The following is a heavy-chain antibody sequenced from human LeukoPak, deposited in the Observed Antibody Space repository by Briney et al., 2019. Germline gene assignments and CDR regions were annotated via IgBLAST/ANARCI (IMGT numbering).Heavy chain of an antibody. D-gene: IGHD1-26*01. CDR1: GFTFSTYS. CDR3: ARGIGDTTCQDY. Sequence: GGSLRLSCAASGFTFSTYSMNWVRQAPGKGLEWVSSISSSNSYIYYADSMKGRLTISRDNAKNALYLQMNSLRAEDTAVYYCARGIGDTTCQDYWGQGTLVTVSS. J-gene: IGHJ4*02. V-gene: IGHV3-21*04. CDR2: ISSSNSYI.